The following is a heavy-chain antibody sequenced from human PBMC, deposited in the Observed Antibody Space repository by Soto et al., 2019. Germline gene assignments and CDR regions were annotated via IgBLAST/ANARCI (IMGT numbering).Heavy chain of an antibody. CDR1: GFTFSSYG. V-gene: IGHV3-33*01. D-gene: IGHD3-3*01. Sequence: QVQLVESGGGVVQPGRSLRLSCAASGFTFSSYGMHWVRQAPGKGLEWVAVIWYDGSNKYYADSVKGRFTISRDISKNTLYLQMNSLRAEDTAVYYCARETTIFGVVIYAFDIWGQGTMVTVSS. CDR3: ARETTIFGVVIYAFDI. J-gene: IGHJ3*02. CDR2: IWYDGSNK.